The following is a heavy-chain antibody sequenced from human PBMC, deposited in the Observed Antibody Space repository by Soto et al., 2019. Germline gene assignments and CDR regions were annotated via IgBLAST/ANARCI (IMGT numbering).Heavy chain of an antibody. D-gene: IGHD3-3*01. V-gene: IGHV3-23*01. CDR3: VALAYDFWSGYYSYFDY. Sequence: GGSLRLSCAASGFTFSSYAMSWVRQAPGKGLEWVSAISGSGGSTYYADSVKGRFTISRDNSKNTLYLQMNSLGAEDTAVYYCVALAYDFWSGYYSYFDYWGQGTLVTVSS. CDR2: ISGSGGST. CDR1: GFTFSSYA. J-gene: IGHJ4*02.